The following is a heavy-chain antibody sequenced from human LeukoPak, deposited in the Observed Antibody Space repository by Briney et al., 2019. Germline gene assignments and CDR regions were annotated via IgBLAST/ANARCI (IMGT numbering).Heavy chain of an antibody. Sequence: PGGSLRLSCAASGFTFSSYSMNWVRQAPGKGLEWVSSISSSSSYIYYADSVKGRFTISRDNAKNSLYLQMNSLRAEDTAVYYCARGEMARTTEYYFDYWGQGTLVTVSS. CDR1: GFTFSSYS. D-gene: IGHD5-24*01. CDR2: ISSSSSYI. J-gene: IGHJ4*02. V-gene: IGHV3-21*01. CDR3: ARGEMARTTEYYFDY.